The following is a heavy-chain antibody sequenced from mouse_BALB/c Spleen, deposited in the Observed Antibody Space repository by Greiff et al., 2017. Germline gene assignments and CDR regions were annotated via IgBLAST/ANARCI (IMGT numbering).Heavy chain of an antibody. D-gene: IGHD1-2*01. J-gene: IGHJ4*01. Sequence: EVHLVESGGGLVQPGGSLRLSCATSGFTFSDYSMYWVRQTPEKRLEWVATISDGGSYTYYPDSVKGRFTISRDNAKNNLYLQMSSLKSEDTAMYYCARGDYGYEPYAMDYWGQGTSVTVSS. CDR2: ISDGGSYT. V-gene: IGHV5-4*02. CDR3: ARGDYGYEPYAMDY. CDR1: GFTFSDYS.